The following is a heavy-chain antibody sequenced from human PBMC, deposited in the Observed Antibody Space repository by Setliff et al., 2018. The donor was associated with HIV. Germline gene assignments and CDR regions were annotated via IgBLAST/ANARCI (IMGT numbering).Heavy chain of an antibody. V-gene: IGHV3-53*01. CDR3: ARDPYPYDDYADWYFDL. D-gene: IGHD4-17*01. Sequence: GGSLRLSCAASGFTVSSNYMSWVRQAPGKGLEWVSVIYSGGSTYYADSVKGRFTISRDNSKNTLYLQMNSLRAEDTAVYYCARDPYPYDDYADWYFDLWGRGTLVTVSS. J-gene: IGHJ2*01. CDR1: GFTVSSNY. CDR2: IYSGGST.